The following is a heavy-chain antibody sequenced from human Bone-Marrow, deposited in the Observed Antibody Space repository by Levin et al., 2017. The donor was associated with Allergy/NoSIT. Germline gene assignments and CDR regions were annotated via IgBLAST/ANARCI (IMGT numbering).Heavy chain of an antibody. CDR2: ISKTGINT. CDR3: AKDALITIAGGFYQYHGMEV. Sequence: GESLKISCAASGFTFSTYAMSWVRQAPGKGLEWVSSISKTGINTHYADSVKGRFIISRDNSKNTLYLQMNSLRAEDTAIYFCAKDALITIAGGFYQYHGMEVWGQGTTVTVSS. D-gene: IGHD2-8*02. J-gene: IGHJ6*02. CDR1: GFTFSTYA. V-gene: IGHV3-23*01.